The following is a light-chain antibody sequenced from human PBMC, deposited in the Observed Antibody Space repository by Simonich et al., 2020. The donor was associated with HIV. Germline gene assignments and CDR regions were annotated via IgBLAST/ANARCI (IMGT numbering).Light chain of an antibody. CDR3: QQYNTWVSIT. CDR1: QSVNSN. Sequence: EIVMTQSPATLSVSPGERATLSCTASQSVNSNVAWYQQKPGQAPRLLIYASTTRATDIPARFSGSGSGTEFTLTSSSIHSEDFAVYYCQQYNTWVSITFGQGTRLEMK. CDR2: AST. V-gene: IGKV3-15*01. J-gene: IGKJ5*01.